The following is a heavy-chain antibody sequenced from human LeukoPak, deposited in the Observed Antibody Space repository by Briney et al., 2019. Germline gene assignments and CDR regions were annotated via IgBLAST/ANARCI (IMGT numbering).Heavy chain of an antibody. D-gene: IGHD2-2*01. CDR3: AGRGSTSGSSPLDY. V-gene: IGHV3-23*01. J-gene: IGHJ4*02. Sequence: GGSLRLSCAASGFTFRNYAMTWVRQTPGKGLELVSVISGSGTTTYYADSVKGRFTISRDNSNNTLYLQMNCLRAEDTALYYWAGRGSTSGSSPLDYWGQGNLVTVSS. CDR2: ISGSGTTT. CDR1: GFTFRNYA.